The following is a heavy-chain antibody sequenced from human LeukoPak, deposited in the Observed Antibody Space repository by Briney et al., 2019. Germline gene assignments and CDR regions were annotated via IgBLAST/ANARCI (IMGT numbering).Heavy chain of an antibody. Sequence: PGGSLRLFCAASGFTFSNYAVNWIRQAPGKGLKWVSVISGSGSSIYYTDSVKGRFTISRDNSKNTLYLQMNSLRAEDTAVYYCAMGATSWSGYSFPKIFQHWGRGTLVTVSS. CDR2: ISGSGSSI. V-gene: IGHV3-23*01. J-gene: IGHJ1*01. CDR3: AMGATSWSGYSFPKIFQH. CDR1: GFTFSNYA. D-gene: IGHD3-3*01.